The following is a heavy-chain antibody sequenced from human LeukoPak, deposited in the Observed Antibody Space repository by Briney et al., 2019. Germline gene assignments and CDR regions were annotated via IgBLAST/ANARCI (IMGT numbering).Heavy chain of an antibody. CDR2: ISSSSSSI. CDR3: ARASGDIVETATMGSY. D-gene: IGHD5-18*01. J-gene: IGHJ4*02. V-gene: IGHV3-21*01. Sequence: GGSLRLSCAASGFTFNSYSMDWVRQAPGKGLEWVSSISSSSSSIYYADSVKGRFTISRDNAKNSLYLQMNSLRAEDTAVYYCARASGDIVETATMGSYWGQGTLVTVSS. CDR1: GFTFNSYS.